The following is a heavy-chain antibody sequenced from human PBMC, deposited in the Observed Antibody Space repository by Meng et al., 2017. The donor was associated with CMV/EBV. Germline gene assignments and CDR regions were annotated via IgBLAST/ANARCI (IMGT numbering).Heavy chain of an antibody. Sequence: QVQLVRPGAGVKKPGSSVKVSCKASGGTFSSYAISWVRQAPGQGLEWMGGIIPIFGTANYAQKFQGRVTITADESTSTAYMELSSLRSEDTAVYYCARRGSYYGSGSYYNWFDPWGQGTLVTVSS. CDR3: ARRGSYYGSGSYYNWFDP. CDR2: IIPIFGTA. J-gene: IGHJ5*02. D-gene: IGHD3-10*01. V-gene: IGHV1-69*12. CDR1: GGTFSSYA.